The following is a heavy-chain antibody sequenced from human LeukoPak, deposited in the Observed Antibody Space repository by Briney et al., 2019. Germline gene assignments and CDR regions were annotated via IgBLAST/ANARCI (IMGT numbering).Heavy chain of an antibody. CDR3: ARDLSAYSYGFGGDC. J-gene: IGHJ4*02. CDR2: MYSVGTT. D-gene: IGHD1-26*01. V-gene: IGHV3-66*01. Sequence: GGSLRLSCEASGFIVSANFMNWVRQAPGKGLEWVSVMYSVGTTYYADSVKGRFTVSRDPSKNTLYLQMDSLRVEDTAVYYCARDLSAYSYGFGGDCWGQRTRVIVSS. CDR1: GFIVSANF.